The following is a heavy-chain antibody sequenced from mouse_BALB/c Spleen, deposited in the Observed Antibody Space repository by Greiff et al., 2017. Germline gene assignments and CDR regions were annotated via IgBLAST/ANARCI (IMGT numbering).Heavy chain of an antibody. V-gene: IGHV1-77*01. Sequence: QVQLQQSGPELVKPGASVKMSCKASGYTFTDYVISWVKQRTGQGLEWIGEIYPGSGSTYYNEKFKGKATLTADKSSNTAYMQLSSLTSEDSAVYFCARYGNYAMDYWGQGTSVTVSS. CDR2: IYPGSGST. D-gene: IGHD2-1*01. CDR1: GYTFTDYV. J-gene: IGHJ4*01. CDR3: ARYGNYAMDY.